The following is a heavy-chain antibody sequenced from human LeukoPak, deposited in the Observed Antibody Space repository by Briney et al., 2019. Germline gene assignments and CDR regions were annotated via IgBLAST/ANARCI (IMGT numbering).Heavy chain of an antibody. CDR3: ARVRGGRGYYYYMDV. CDR1: GYSISSGYY. V-gene: IGHV4-61*01. D-gene: IGHD3-16*01. CDR2: IHYTGST. Sequence: SETLSLTCTVSGYSISSGYYWGWIRQPPGKGLEWIGYIHYTGSTDYNPSLRSRVTLSIDMSKNQFSLRLSSVTAADTAVYYCARVRGGRGYYYYMDVWGKGTTVTVSS. J-gene: IGHJ6*03.